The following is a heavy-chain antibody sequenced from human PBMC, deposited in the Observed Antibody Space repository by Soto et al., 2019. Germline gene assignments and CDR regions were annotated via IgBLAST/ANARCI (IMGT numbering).Heavy chain of an antibody. Sequence: SLRLSCAASGFTFSTFPMHWVRQAPGKGLEWVALISHDGGNKYYADSVKGRFTISRDNSKNTLYLQMNSLRAEDTAVYYCARWNVQYDSYGYFWGQGTQVTV. V-gene: IGHV3-30-3*01. CDR1: GFTFSTFP. CDR2: ISHDGGNK. CDR3: ARWNVQYDSYGYF. D-gene: IGHD5-18*01. J-gene: IGHJ4*02.